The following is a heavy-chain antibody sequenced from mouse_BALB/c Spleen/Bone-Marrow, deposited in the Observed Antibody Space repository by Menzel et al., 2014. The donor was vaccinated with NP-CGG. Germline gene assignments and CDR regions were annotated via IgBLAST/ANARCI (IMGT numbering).Heavy chain of an antibody. J-gene: IGHJ3*01. Sequence: EVHLVESGGGLVQPGGSLRLSCATSGFTFTDYYMSWVRQPPGKALEWLGFIRNKANGYATEYSASVKGRFTISRDNSQSILYLQMNTLRAEDSAPYYCARDVGNYVRFAYWGQGTLVTVSA. CDR2: IRNKANGYAT. CDR1: GFTFTDYY. D-gene: IGHD2-1*01. CDR3: ARDVGNYVRFAY. V-gene: IGHV7-3*02.